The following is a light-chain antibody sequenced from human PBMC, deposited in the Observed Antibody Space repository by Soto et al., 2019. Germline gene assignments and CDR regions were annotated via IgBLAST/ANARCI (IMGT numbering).Light chain of an antibody. CDR1: QSVSSSF. Sequence: EIVLTQSPDTLSVSPGEGATLSCRASQSVSSSFLGWYQHKPGQAPRLLIFGVSTRATGIPDRFSGSGSGTDFTLTISILEPEDFAVYCCQQYGNSPFAFGPGTKVDIK. V-gene: IGKV3-20*01. CDR3: QQYGNSPFA. J-gene: IGKJ3*01. CDR2: GVS.